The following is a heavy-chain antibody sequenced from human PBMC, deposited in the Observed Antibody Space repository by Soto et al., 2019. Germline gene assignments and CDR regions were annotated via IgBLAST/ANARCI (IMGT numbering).Heavy chain of an antibody. Sequence: PGGSLRLSCAASGFTFSSYGMHWVRQAPGKGLEWVAVISYDGSNKYYADSVKGRFTISRDNSKNTLYLQMNSLRAEDTAVYYCAKDREDIVVLPHPSYYGMDVWGQGTTVTVSS. J-gene: IGHJ6*02. CDR1: GFTFSSYG. V-gene: IGHV3-30*18. CDR3: AKDREDIVVLPHPSYYGMDV. D-gene: IGHD2-2*01. CDR2: ISYDGSNK.